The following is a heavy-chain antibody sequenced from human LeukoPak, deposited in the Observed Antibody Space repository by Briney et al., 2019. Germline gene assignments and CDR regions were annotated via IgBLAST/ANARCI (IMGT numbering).Heavy chain of an antibody. D-gene: IGHD4-17*01. J-gene: IGHJ5*02. CDR3: ARYGKRNWFDP. CDR2: ISSSGSTI. V-gene: IGHV3-48*03. CDR1: GFTFSSYE. Sequence: PGGSLRLSCAASGFTFSSYEMNWVRQAPGKGLEWVSYISSSGSTIYYADSVKGRFTISRDNAKNSLYLQMNSLRAEDTAVYYCARYGKRNWFDPWGQGTLVTVS.